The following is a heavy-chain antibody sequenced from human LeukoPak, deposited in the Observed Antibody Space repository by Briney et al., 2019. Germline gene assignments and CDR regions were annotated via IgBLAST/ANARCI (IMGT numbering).Heavy chain of an antibody. D-gene: IGHD3-10*01. J-gene: IGHJ3*01. CDR3: ARDTHYYGSGSPAFDL. CDR1: GFTFSSYS. CDR2: ISFSSATI. V-gene: IGHV3-48*01. Sequence: GGSLRLSCEASGFTFSSYSMNWVRQAPGKGLEWVSYISFSSATINYADSVKGRFTISRDNAKNSLYLQLNSLRAEDTALYYCARDTHYYGSGSPAFDLWGRGTMVTVSS.